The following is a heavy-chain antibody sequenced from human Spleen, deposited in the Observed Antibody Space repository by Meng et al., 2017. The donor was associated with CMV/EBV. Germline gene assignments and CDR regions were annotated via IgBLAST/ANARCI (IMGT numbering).Heavy chain of an antibody. CDR1: GGSIRSSSYY. CDR3: ARERGVGELDVFFDY. Sequence: SETLSLTCTISGGSIRSSSYYWGWIRQPPGKGLEWIGSIYYIGSTSYSPSLKSRVTISADTSKNQFSLKLTSVTAADTAVYYCARERGVGELDVFFDYWGQGTLVTVSS. J-gene: IGHJ4*02. CDR2: IYYIGST. V-gene: IGHV4-39*02. D-gene: IGHD3-10*01.